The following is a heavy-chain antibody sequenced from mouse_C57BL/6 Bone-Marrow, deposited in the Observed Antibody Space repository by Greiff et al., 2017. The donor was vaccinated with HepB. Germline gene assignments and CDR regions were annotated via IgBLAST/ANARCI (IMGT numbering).Heavy chain of an antibody. CDR3: SGITSVVATRDAMDY. Sequence: QVQLQQPGTELVKPGASVKLSCKASGYTFTSYWMHWVKQRPGQGLEWIGNINPSNGGTNYNEKFKSKATLTVDKYSSTAYMQISVLTSEDAAVYDCSGITSVVATRDAMDYWGQGTSVTVSS. D-gene: IGHD1-1*01. J-gene: IGHJ4*01. CDR2: INPSNGGT. V-gene: IGHV1-53*01. CDR1: GYTFTSYW.